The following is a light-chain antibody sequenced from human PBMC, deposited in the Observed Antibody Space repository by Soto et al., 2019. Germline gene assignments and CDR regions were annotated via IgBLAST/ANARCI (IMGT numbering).Light chain of an antibody. CDR2: WAS. Sequence: DIVMTQSPDFLAVSLGERATINCRSSQSVFDSSDNKNYLAWYQQKPGQPPKLLIYWASTRESGVPDRFSGSGSGTGFTLTISSLQTEDVAVYYCQQYFTTPITFGQGTRLGIK. CDR3: QQYFTTPIT. J-gene: IGKJ5*01. CDR1: QSVFDSSDNKNY. V-gene: IGKV4-1*01.